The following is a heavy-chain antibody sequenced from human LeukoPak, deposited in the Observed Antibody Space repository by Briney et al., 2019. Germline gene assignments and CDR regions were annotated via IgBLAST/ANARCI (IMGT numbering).Heavy chain of an antibody. J-gene: IGHJ4*02. CDR1: GFTFSSYG. CDR3: ARSRSRSYYSYFDY. Sequence: PGGSLRLSCAASGFTFSSYGMHWVRQAPGKGLEWVAFIRYDGSNKYYADSVKGRFTISRDNSKNTPYLQMNSLRAEDTAVYYCARSRSRSYYSYFDYWGQGTLVTVSS. CDR2: IRYDGSNK. V-gene: IGHV3-30*02. D-gene: IGHD1-26*01.